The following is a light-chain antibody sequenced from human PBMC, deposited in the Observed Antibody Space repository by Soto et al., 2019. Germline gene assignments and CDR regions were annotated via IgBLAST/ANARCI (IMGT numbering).Light chain of an antibody. CDR1: QSVSVH. Sequence: EIVLTQSPGTLSLSPGERATLSCRASQSVSVHLAWYQQKPGQAPRLLIYDASNRATGIPARFSGSGSGTDFTLTISSLEPEDFAVYHCVQRTPWPWTCGKGSKVEIK. CDR2: DAS. V-gene: IGKV3-11*01. CDR3: VQRTPWPWT. J-gene: IGKJ1*01.